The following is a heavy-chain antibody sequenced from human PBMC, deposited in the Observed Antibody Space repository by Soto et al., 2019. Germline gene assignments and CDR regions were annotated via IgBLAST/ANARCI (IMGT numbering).Heavy chain of an antibody. CDR1: GFTAITNY. CDR2: IYSGGST. Sequence: PGGSLRLSCAASGFTAITNYMSWVRQVPGKGLEWVSVIYSGGSTYYADSVKGRFTISRDNSKNTLYLQMNSLRAEDTAVYYCAKDRKIFRVVILKSDFDYWGQRTLVS. CDR3: AKDRKIFRVVILKSDFDY. J-gene: IGHJ4*02. D-gene: IGHD3-3*01. V-gene: IGHV3-66*01.